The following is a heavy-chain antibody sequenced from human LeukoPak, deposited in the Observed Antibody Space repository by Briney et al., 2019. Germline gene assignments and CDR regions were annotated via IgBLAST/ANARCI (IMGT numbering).Heavy chain of an antibody. CDR2: ISAYNGHT. V-gene: IGHV1-18*01. D-gene: IGHD6-19*01. CDR1: GYTFTNFG. Sequence: ASVKVSCKASGYTFTNFGISWVRQAPGQGLEWMGWISAYNGHTNYAQSLQGRVTMATDTSTTTAYMELRSLKSDDRAVYYCARVRGLVLYYGLDVWGQGTTVTVS. J-gene: IGHJ6*02. CDR3: ARVRGLVLYYGLDV.